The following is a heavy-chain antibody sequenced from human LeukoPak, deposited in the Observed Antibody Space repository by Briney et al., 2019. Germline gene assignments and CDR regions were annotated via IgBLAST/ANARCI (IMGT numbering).Heavy chain of an antibody. V-gene: IGHV1-69*13. J-gene: IGHJ6*03. CDR2: IIPIFGKA. CDR1: GGTFSGYA. D-gene: IGHD3-10*01. Sequence: GASVKVSCKASGGTFSGYAISWVRQAPRQGLEWMGGIIPIFGKANYAQKFQGRVTITADESTSTAYMELSSLRSEDTAVYYCASGVPYYYGSGSYGGSAYYYYYMDVWGKGTTVTISS. CDR3: ASGVPYYYGSGSYGGSAYYYYYMDV.